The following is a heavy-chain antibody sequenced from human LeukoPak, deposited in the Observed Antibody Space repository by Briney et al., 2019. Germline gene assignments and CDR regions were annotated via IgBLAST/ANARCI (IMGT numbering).Heavy chain of an antibody. D-gene: IGHD6-6*01. V-gene: IGHV3-9*01. Sequence: PGRSLRLSCAASGFTFDDYAMHWVRQAPGKGLEWVSGISWNSGSIGYADSVKGRFTISRDNSKNTLYLQMNSLRAEDTAVYYCARRGKEYSSSWAFDSWGQGTLVTVSS. J-gene: IGHJ4*02. CDR2: ISWNSGSI. CDR1: GFTFDDYA. CDR3: ARRGKEYSSSWAFDS.